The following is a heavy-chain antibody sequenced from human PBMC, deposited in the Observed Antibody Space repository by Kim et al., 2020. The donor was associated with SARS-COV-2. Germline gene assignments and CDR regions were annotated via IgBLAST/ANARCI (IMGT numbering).Heavy chain of an antibody. V-gene: IGHV3-64*01. CDR3: ARAIDCSGGSCYSFDY. Sequence: SVKGRFTISGDNSKNTLYLQMGSLRAEDMAVYYCARAIDCSGGSCYSFDYWGQGTLVTVSS. D-gene: IGHD2-15*01. J-gene: IGHJ4*01.